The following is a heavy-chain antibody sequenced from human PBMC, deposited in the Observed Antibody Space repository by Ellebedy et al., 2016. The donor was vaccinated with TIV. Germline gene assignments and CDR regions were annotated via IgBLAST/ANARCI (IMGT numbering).Heavy chain of an antibody. D-gene: IGHD6-13*01. V-gene: IGHV4-30-4*01. CDR2: IYYSGST. Sequence: SETLSLTXTVSGGSISSGDYYWSWIRQPPGKGLEWIGYIYYSGSTNYNPSLKSRVTISVDTSKNQFSLKLSSVTPEDTAVYYCARDMAGYRSPFDIWGQGTMVTVSS. J-gene: IGHJ3*02. CDR1: GGSISSGDYY. CDR3: ARDMAGYRSPFDI.